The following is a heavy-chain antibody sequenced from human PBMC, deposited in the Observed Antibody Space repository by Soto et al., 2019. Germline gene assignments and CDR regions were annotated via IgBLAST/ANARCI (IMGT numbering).Heavy chain of an antibody. CDR3: ARGRDEYKLGNV. D-gene: IGHD1-1*01. V-gene: IGHV4-34*01. CDR1: GGSLSDYY. J-gene: IGHJ6*02. Sequence: QVQLQQWGAGLLKPSETLSLTCAVSGGSLSDYYWPWIRQSPGKGLEWIGEIHPSGSTYYNPSLRSRVTISVDTSKNQFSLKLTSLTAADTAIYYCARGRDEYKLGNVWVHGTTVTVSS. CDR2: IHPSGST.